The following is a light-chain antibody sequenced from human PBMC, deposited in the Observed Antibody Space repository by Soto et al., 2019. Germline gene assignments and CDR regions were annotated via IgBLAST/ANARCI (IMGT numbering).Light chain of an antibody. J-gene: IGLJ3*02. CDR1: SSDVGAYNY. CDR3: ISYAGSSIWV. V-gene: IGLV2-8*01. CDR2: DVS. Sequence: QSALTQPPSASGSPGQSVTISCTGTSSDVGAYNYVSWYQQHPGKAPKLMIYDVSKRPSGVPDRFSGSRSGNTASRTVSGLQAEDEPDFFCISYAGSSIWVFGGGTNLTVL.